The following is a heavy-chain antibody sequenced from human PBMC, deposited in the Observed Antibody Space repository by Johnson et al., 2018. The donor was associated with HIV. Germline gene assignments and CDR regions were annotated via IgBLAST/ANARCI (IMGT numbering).Heavy chain of an antibody. CDR1: GFTFSSYA. D-gene: IGHD6-19*01. J-gene: IGHJ3*02. CDR2: ISYDGSNK. Sequence: QVQLVESGGGVVQPGRSLRLSCAASGFTFSSYAMHWVRQAPGKGLEWVAVISYDGSNKYYADSVKGRFTISRDNSKNTLYLQRNSLRAEDTAVYYCARGGYSSGWSDAFDIWGQGTIVTVSS. CDR3: ARGGYSSGWSDAFDI. V-gene: IGHV3-30*04.